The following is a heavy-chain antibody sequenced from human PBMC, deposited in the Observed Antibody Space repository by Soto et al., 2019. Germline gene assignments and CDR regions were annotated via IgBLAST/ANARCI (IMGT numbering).Heavy chain of an antibody. J-gene: IGHJ4*02. CDR1: GFTFSSYA. V-gene: IGHV3-23*01. CDR3: AKDGKQWLAGYFDY. CDR2: ISGSGGST. D-gene: IGHD6-19*01. Sequence: GGSLRLSCAASGFTFSSYAMTWVRQAPGKGLEWVSAISGSGGSTYYADSVKGRFTISRDNSKNTLYLQMNSLRAEDTAVYYCAKDGKQWLAGYFDYWGQGTLVTVSS.